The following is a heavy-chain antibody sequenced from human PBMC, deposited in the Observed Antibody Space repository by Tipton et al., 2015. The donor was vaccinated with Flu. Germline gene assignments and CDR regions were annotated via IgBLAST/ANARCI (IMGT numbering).Heavy chain of an antibody. V-gene: IGHV4-38-2*02. Sequence: TLSLTCTVSQYSIRSSDYWGWIRKPPGRGLQWFGMLYHNGDTYHNPSFRSRATMSADTSKNQFSLKMSSVTAADTAVYYCARVGPVSSALDWGQGTRVTVSS. CDR1: QYSIRSSDY. CDR3: ARVGPVSSALD. J-gene: IGHJ4*02. CDR2: LYHNGDT. D-gene: IGHD3-22*01.